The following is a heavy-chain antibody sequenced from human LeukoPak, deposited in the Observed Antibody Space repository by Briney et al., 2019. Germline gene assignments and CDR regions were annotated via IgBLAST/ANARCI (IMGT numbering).Heavy chain of an antibody. CDR2: ISVYNGNI. J-gene: IGHJ4*02. CDR1: GYTFTNYG. V-gene: IGHV1-18*01. Sequence: ASVKVSCKASGYTFTNYGISWVRQAPGQGLEWMGWISVYNGNINYAQKFQGRVTMTTDTSTNTAYMELRSLRSDDTAVYYCARDSMYYDFWSGPYWGQGTLVTVSS. D-gene: IGHD3-3*01. CDR3: ARDSMYYDFWSGPY.